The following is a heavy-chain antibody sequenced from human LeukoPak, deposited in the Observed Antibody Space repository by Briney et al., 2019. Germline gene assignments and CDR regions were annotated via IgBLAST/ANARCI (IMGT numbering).Heavy chain of an antibody. V-gene: IGHV3-30*18. CDR1: GFTFSSYG. CDR3: AKGTLGDY. D-gene: IGHD3-16*01. Sequence: PGRSLRLSCAASGFTFSSYGMHWVRQAPGKGLEWVAVISYDGSNKYYADSVKGRFTISRDNSKNTLYLQMSSLRAEDTAVYYCAKGTLGDYWGQGTLVTVSS. J-gene: IGHJ4*02. CDR2: ISYDGSNK.